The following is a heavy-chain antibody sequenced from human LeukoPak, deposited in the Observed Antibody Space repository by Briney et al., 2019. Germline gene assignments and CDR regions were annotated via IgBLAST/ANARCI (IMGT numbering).Heavy chain of an antibody. Sequence: PSETLSFTCTASGSSISSYYWSWIRKPPGKGLELIGYIYYSGSTNYNPSLQSRVTISVDTSKNNFSLQLSSLTAADTAVYYCAGNDSDDAFDIWGQGTMVTVSS. CDR2: IYYSGST. D-gene: IGHD3-22*01. CDR1: GSSISSYY. V-gene: IGHV4-59*01. J-gene: IGHJ3*02. CDR3: AGNDSDDAFDI.